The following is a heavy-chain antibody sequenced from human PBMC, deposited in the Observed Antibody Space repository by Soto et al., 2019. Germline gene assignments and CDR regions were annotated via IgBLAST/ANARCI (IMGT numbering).Heavy chain of an antibody. CDR1: GFTFRDYA. J-gene: IGHJ5*02. V-gene: IGHV3-23*01. D-gene: IGHD2-2*01. Sequence: EVQLLESGGGLVQPGGSRRLSCAASGFTFRDYAMSWVRQAPGKGLECLSLISGTGVPTLYAGSVKGRFSVSRDNSKNTLFLEMNDLRVDDTAIYYCAKSFCSSSSCFFLWVDPWGPGTLVTVSS. CDR2: ISGTGVPT. CDR3: AKSFCSSSSCFFLWVDP.